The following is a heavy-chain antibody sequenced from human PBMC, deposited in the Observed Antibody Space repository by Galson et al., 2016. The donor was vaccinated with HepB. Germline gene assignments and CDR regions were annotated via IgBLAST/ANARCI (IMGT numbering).Heavy chain of an antibody. J-gene: IGHJ4*02. Sequence: SVKVSCKASGYRFTSFVIHWMRQAPGQSLEWMGWINPGNGQTKYSQKFQDRVTITRDTSASTAFMVMSSLRSEDTAVYSCARVHYYGSGSLYYFDFWGQGTLVTVAS. CDR1: GYRFTSFV. CDR2: INPGNGQT. D-gene: IGHD3-10*01. V-gene: IGHV1-3*01. CDR3: ARVHYYGSGSLYYFDF.